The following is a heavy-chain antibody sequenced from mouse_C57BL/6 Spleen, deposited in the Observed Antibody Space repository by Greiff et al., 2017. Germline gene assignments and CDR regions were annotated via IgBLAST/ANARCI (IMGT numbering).Heavy chain of an antibody. J-gene: IGHJ4*01. Sequence: EVKLVESGGGLVKPGGSLKLSCAASGFTFSSYAMSWVRQTPETRLEWVATISDGGSYTYYPDNVKGRFTISRDNAKNNLYLQMSQLNSEDTAMYYCARGGYYYGSSYRYYAMDYWGQGTSVTVSS. CDR2: ISDGGSYT. CDR3: ARGGYYYGSSYRYYAMDY. V-gene: IGHV5-4*03. CDR1: GFTFSSYA. D-gene: IGHD1-1*01.